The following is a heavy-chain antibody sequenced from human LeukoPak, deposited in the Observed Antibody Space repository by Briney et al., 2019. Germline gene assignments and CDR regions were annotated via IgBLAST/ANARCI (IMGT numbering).Heavy chain of an antibody. V-gene: IGHV3-23*01. CDR1: GFSFSNFA. Sequence: PGGSLRLSCAASGFSFSNFAMSWIRQTTGKELEWVSVISGGSGRTFYADSVKGRFTISRDNSKNTLYLQMDSLGVEDTGVYYCAKDPFYGSGTYADYWGLGTLVSVSS. J-gene: IGHJ4*02. CDR3: AKDPFYGSGTYADY. D-gene: IGHD3-10*01. CDR2: ISGGSGRT.